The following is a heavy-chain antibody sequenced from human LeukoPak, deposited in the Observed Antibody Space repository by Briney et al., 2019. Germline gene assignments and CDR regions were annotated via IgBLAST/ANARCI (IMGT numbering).Heavy chain of an antibody. Sequence: PGGSLRLSCAASGFTFSSYSMNWVRQAPGKGLEWVSSISSSSSYIYYADSVKGRFTISRDNAKNSLYLQMNSLRAEDTAVYYCARGPSNYFNWFDPWGQGTLVTVSS. J-gene: IGHJ5*02. CDR1: GFTFSSYS. V-gene: IGHV3-21*01. D-gene: IGHD4-11*01. CDR2: ISSSSSYI. CDR3: ARGPSNYFNWFDP.